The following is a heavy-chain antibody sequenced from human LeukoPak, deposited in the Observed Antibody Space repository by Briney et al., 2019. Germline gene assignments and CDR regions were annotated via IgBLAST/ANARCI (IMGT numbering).Heavy chain of an antibody. J-gene: IGHJ3*02. CDR1: GFTFSSYE. V-gene: IGHV3-21*01. Sequence: PGGSLRLSCAASGFTFSSYEIKRVRQAPGQGQEFTSSISISSNYIYYTDSVKGRFTISRDNAKNSLYLQMNSLRAEDTAVYYCARGSRFGVVERDAFDIWGQGTMVTVSS. CDR2: ISISSNYI. CDR3: ARGSRFGVVERDAFDI. D-gene: IGHD3-3*01.